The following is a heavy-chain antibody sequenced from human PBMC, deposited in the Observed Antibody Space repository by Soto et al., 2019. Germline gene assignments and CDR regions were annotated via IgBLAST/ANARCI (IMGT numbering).Heavy chain of an antibody. CDR3: ARERTGYYPHY. CDR2: ISYDGGKD. CDR1: GFTFSNYA. D-gene: IGHD3-9*01. Sequence: GGSQRLSCAASGFTFSNYAMNWVRQAPGKGLEWVALISYDGGKDSYADVVKGRFTISRDDSKNMLYLQMNSLTTEDTAVYYCARERTGYYPHYWGQGTLVTVSS. J-gene: IGHJ4*02. V-gene: IGHV3-30-3*01.